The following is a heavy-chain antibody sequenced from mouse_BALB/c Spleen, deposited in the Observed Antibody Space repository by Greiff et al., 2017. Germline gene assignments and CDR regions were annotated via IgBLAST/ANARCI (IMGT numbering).Heavy chain of an antibody. J-gene: IGHJ4*01. D-gene: IGHD2-1*01. CDR3: ASLYGNPHYYAMDY. CDR1: GFTFSSYY. V-gene: IGHV5-6-2*01. CDR2: INSNGGST. Sequence: EVKLVESGGGLVKLGGSLKLSCAASGFTFSSYYMSWVRQTPEKRLELVAAINSNGGSTYYPDTVKGRFTISRDNAKNTLYLQMSSLKSEDTALYYCASLYGNPHYYAMDYWGQGTSVTVSS.